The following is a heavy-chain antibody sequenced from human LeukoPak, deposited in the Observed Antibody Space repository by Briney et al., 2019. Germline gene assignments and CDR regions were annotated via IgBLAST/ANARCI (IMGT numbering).Heavy chain of an antibody. V-gene: IGHV3-23*01. J-gene: IGHJ4*02. Sequence: GGSLRLSCAASGFTFSNYAMSWVRQAPGKGLEWVSSISGRGDSTYYADSVKGRFTISRDNSKNTLYLQMNSLRAEDMAVYYCAKRSTSGYFYFDYWGQGTLVTVSS. CDR3: AKRSTSGYFYFDY. CDR1: GFTFSNYA. CDR2: ISGRGDST. D-gene: IGHD3-22*01.